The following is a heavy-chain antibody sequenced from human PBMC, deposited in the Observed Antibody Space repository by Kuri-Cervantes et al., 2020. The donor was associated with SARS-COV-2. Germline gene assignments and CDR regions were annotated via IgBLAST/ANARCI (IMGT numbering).Heavy chain of an antibody. J-gene: IGHJ6*02. Sequence: GESLKISCAASGFTFSRHGMHWVRQAPGKGLEWVAFIWYDGSKQNYADSVKGRFTISRDNSKDTLYLQMNSLRAEDTAVYYCARGYVNCSGGSCYSIHYYYGMDVWGQGTTVTVSS. CDR1: GFTFSRHG. D-gene: IGHD2-15*01. CDR2: IWYDGSKQ. V-gene: IGHV3-33*01. CDR3: ARGYVNCSGGSCYSIHYYYGMDV.